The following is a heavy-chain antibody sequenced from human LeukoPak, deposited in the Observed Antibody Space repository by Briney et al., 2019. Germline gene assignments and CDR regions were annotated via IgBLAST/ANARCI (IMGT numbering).Heavy chain of an antibody. CDR3: AKDRRGYYGSGSYYKGYYYYGMDV. CDR2: ISYDGSNK. J-gene: IGHJ6*04. D-gene: IGHD3-10*01. Sequence: GGSLRLSCAASGFTFSSYGMHWVRQAPGKGLEWVAVISYDGSNKYYADSVKGRFTISRDNSKNTLYLQMNSLRAEDTAVYYCAKDRRGYYGSGSYYKGYYYYGMDVWGKGTRSPSPQ. V-gene: IGHV3-30*18. CDR1: GFTFSSYG.